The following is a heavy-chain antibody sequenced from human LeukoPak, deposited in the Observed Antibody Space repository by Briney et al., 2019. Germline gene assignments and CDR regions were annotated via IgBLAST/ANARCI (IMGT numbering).Heavy chain of an antibody. D-gene: IGHD6-13*01. CDR1: GFTFSTYA. Sequence: PGGSLRLSCEASGFTFSTYAMHCVRQAPGKGLEWVALISYDGSDKNYADSVKGRFTISRDNSKSTLYLQMASLRGDDAGVYYCAKAVGSISWSFDYWGQGTLVTVSS. V-gene: IGHV3-30*18. CDR3: AKAVGSISWSFDY. J-gene: IGHJ4*02. CDR2: ISYDGSDK.